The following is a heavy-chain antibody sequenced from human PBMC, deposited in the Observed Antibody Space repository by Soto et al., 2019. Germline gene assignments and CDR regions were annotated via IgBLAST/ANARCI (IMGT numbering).Heavy chain of an antibody. J-gene: IGHJ6*03. CDR2: IRSKAYGGTT. Sequence: GGSLRLSCTASGFTFGDYAMSWFRQAPGKGLEWVGFIRSKAYGGTTEYAASVKGRFTISRDDSKSIAYLQMNSLKTEDTAVYYCTSAATEDYYYYMDVWGKATTVTVSS. V-gene: IGHV3-49*03. CDR1: GFTFGDYA. CDR3: TSAATEDYYYYMDV. D-gene: IGHD6-25*01.